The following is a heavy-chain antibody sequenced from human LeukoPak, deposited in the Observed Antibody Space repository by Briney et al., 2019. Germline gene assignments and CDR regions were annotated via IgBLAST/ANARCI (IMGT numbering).Heavy chain of an antibody. J-gene: IGHJ4*02. D-gene: IGHD5-12*01. CDR1: GASIDSYY. V-gene: IGHV4-59*01. Sequence: SETLSLTCTISGASIDSYYWSWIRQPPGKGLEWIGYIYYSGTTNYNPSLKRRVTISVDTSKNQFSLKLSSVTAADTAVYFCARLTGYDWESSFDYWGQGTLVTVSS. CDR3: ARLTGYDWESSFDY. CDR2: IYYSGTT.